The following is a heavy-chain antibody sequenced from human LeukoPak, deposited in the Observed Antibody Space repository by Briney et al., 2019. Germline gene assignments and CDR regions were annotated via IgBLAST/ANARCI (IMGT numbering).Heavy chain of an antibody. D-gene: IGHD3-22*01. Sequence: SETLSLTCAVYGGSFSGYYWSWIRQPPGKGPEWIGEINHSGSTNYNPSLKSRVTISVDTSKNQFSLKLSSVTAADTAVYYCAREPSFGDSSGYMVWGQETLVTVSS. V-gene: IGHV4-34*01. J-gene: IGHJ4*02. CDR1: GGSFSGYY. CDR2: INHSGST. CDR3: AREPSFGDSSGYMV.